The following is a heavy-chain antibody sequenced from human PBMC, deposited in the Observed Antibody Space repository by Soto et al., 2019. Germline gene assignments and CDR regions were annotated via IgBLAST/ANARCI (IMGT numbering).Heavy chain of an antibody. D-gene: IGHD4-17*01. Sequence: QVQLVQSGAEVKKPGSSVKVSCKASGGTLSTYGINWVRQAPAQGLEWMGGIIPILGTANYAQKFQGRVTITADESTSTAYMELSSLRSEDTAVYYCARGSYGDYAYWGQGTLVTVSS. CDR2: IIPILGTA. CDR1: GGTLSTYG. CDR3: ARGSYGDYAY. V-gene: IGHV1-69*01. J-gene: IGHJ4*02.